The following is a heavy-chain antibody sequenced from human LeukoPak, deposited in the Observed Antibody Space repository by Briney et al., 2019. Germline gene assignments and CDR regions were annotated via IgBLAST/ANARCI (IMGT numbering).Heavy chain of an antibody. Sequence: GASVKVSCKASGGTFSSYGISWVRQAPGQGLEWMGWISAYNGNTNYAQKLQGRVTMTTDTSTSTAYMELRSLRSDDTAVYYCARGFPNPLVVPAAIIGVGWVWFDPWGQGTLVTVSS. CDR1: GGTFSSYG. CDR3: ARGFPNPLVVPAAIIGVGWVWFDP. CDR2: ISAYNGNT. V-gene: IGHV1-18*01. J-gene: IGHJ5*02. D-gene: IGHD2-2*02.